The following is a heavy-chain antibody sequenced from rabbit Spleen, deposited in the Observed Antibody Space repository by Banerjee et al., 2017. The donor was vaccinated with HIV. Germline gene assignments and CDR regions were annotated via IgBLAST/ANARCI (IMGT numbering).Heavy chain of an antibody. CDR3: TRDVYWNF. CDR1: GFSFSSNYW. J-gene: IGHJ4*01. Sequence: QEQLKETGGGLVQPGGSLTLTCKASGFSFSSNYWICWVRQAPEKGLEWIGCIYTGSGSTYYATWAKGRFTITRSTSLNTVTLQLNSLTVADTATYFCTRDVYWNFWGPGTLVTVS. V-gene: IGHV1S45*01. CDR2: IYTGSGST. D-gene: IGHD1-1*01.